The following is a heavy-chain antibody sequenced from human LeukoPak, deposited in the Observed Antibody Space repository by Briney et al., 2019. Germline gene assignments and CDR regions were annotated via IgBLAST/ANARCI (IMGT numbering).Heavy chain of an antibody. V-gene: IGHV1-69*05. CDR1: GGTFSSYA. D-gene: IGHD4-17*01. CDR2: IIPIFGTA. Sequence: GSSVKVSCKASGGTFSSYAISWVRQAPGQGLEWMGGIIPIFGTANYAQKFQGRVTITTDESTSTAYMELSSLRSEDTAVYYCARENNGGYGDDAFDIWRQGTMVTVSS. J-gene: IGHJ3*02. CDR3: ARENNGGYGDDAFDI.